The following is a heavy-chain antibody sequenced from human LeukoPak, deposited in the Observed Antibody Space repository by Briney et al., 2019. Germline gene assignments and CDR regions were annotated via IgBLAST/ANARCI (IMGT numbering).Heavy chain of an antibody. CDR1: GGTFSSYA. D-gene: IGHD6-13*01. J-gene: IGHJ4*02. CDR2: IIPIFGTA. Sequence: SVKVSCKASGGTFSSYAISWVRQAPGQGLEWMGGIIPIFGTANYAQKFQGRVTITADESASIAYMELSGLRSEDTAVYYCARVSVGSSWYWGIDYWGQGTLVTVSS. V-gene: IGHV1-69*13. CDR3: ARVSVGSSWYWGIDY.